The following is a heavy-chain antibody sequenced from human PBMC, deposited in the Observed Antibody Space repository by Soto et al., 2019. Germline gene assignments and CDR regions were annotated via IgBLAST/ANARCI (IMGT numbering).Heavy chain of an antibody. Sequence: EVPLVESGGGLIQPGGSLRLSCAASGFTVSSNYMSWVRQAPGKGLEWVSVIYSGDSTYYADSVKGRFTISRDNSKNTLYLQMNSLRAEDTAVYYCARVTQAGYYYGMDVWGQGTTVTVSS. CDR2: IYSGDST. CDR3: ARVTQAGYYYGMDV. CDR1: GFTVSSNY. V-gene: IGHV3-53*01. J-gene: IGHJ6*02.